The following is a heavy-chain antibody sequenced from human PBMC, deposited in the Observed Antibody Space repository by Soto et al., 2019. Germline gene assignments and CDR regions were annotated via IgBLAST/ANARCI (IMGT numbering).Heavy chain of an antibody. CDR3: AKSLLFVDHAYMDV. D-gene: IGHD2-21*01. V-gene: IGHV1-69*02. CDR1: GGSFIGYS. Sequence: QVQLVQSGAELKKPGSSVKVSCEASGGSFIGYSLPWVRRAPGQGLEWMGRIIPIQGKANYALKFQDRVTITADRSTRTAYMELRSLRPEDTAVYYCAKSLLFVDHAYMDVWGKGTTVTVSS. J-gene: IGHJ6*03. CDR2: IIPIQGKA.